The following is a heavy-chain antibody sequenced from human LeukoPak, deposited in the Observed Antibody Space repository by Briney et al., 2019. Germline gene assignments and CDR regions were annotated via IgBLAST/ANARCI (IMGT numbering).Heavy chain of an antibody. V-gene: IGHV3-30*04. CDR3: ARPPGGNSTVDY. CDR2: ISYDGSNK. J-gene: IGHJ4*02. CDR1: GFTFSSYA. Sequence: GSLRLSCAASGFTFSSYAMHWVRQAPGKGLEWVAVISYDGSNKYYADSVKGRFTISRDNSKNTLYLQMNSLRAEDTAVYYCARPPGGNSTVDYWGQGTLVTVSS. D-gene: IGHD4-23*01.